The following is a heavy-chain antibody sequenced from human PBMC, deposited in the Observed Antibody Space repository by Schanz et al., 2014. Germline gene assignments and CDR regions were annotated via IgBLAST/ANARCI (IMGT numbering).Heavy chain of an antibody. CDR1: GFTFRSYG. CDR2: ISYDGNTK. Sequence: QVQLVESGGGVVQPGRSLRLSCAASGFTFRSYGMHWVRQAPGKGLEWVALISYDGNTKYYADSVKGRFTISRDNSKNTVYLQMNSLRGEDTGMYYCARGDPVAGLDYWGRGTLVTVSS. CDR3: ARGDPVAGLDY. V-gene: IGHV3-30*19. J-gene: IGHJ4*02.